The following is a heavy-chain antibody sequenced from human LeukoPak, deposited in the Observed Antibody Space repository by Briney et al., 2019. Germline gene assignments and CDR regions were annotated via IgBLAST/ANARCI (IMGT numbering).Heavy chain of an antibody. CDR1: GYTFTNYA. CDR3: ARGSYFYGSGSFMGSDY. Sequence: ASVKVSCKASGYTFTNYAIHWVRQAPGQRLEWMGWINAGNGNTEYSQNLQDRVTITRDTSATTAYMELSSLRSEDTAVYYCARGSYFYGSGSFMGSDYWGQGTLVAVSS. D-gene: IGHD3-10*01. CDR2: INAGNGNT. V-gene: IGHV1-3*01. J-gene: IGHJ4*02.